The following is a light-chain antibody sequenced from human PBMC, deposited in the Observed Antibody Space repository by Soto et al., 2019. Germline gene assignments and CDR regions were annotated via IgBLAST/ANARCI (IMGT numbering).Light chain of an antibody. J-gene: IGKJ2*01. CDR1: QSVSSN. CDR2: GAS. Sequence: EIVMTQSPATLSVSPGERATLSCRASQSVSSNLAWYRQKPGQAPRLLIYGASTMATGIPARFSGSGSGTEFTLTINSLQSEDFAVYYCQQYDNWPLFTFGQWTKLEIK. V-gene: IGKV3-15*01. CDR3: QQYDNWPLFT.